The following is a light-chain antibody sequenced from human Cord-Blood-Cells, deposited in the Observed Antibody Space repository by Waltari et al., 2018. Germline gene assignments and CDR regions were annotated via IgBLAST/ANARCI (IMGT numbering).Light chain of an antibody. CDR1: QSVSSN. CDR2: GAS. V-gene: IGKV3-15*01. J-gene: IGKJ2*01. Sequence: EIVMTQSPATLSVSPGERATLSCRASQSVSSNLAWYQQKPGQAPRLLIYGASTRATGSPARLSGSGSGTEFTLTISSRQSEDFAVYYCQQYNNWPPMYTFGQGTKLEIK. CDR3: QQYNNWPPMYT.